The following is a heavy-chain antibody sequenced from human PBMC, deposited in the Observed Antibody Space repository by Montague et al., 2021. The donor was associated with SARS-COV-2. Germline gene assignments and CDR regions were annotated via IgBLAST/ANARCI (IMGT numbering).Heavy chain of an antibody. D-gene: IGHD2-21*01. CDR1: GFIFSSYE. CDR2: ISSSGGGSTK. J-gene: IGHJ6*02. V-gene: IGHV3-48*03. Sequence: SLRLSCAASGFIFSSYEMNWVRQAPGKGLEWISYISSSGGGSTKHYTDSVKGRFTISRDNAKNSLYLQMNSLRVEDTAIYYCARDRDWDDWCGMDAWGQGTTVTASS. CDR3: ARDRDWDDWCGMDA.